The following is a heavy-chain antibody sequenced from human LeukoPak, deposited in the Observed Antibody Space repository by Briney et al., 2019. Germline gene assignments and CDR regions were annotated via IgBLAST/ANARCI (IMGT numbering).Heavy chain of an antibody. CDR1: GGSISSYY. J-gene: IGHJ4*02. Sequence: SETLSLTCTVSGGSISSYYWSWIRQPPGKGLEWIGYIYYSGSTNYNPSLKSRVTISVDTSKNQFSLKLSSVTAADTAVYYCARVRHFDWSCDYWGQGTLVTVSS. CDR2: IYYSGST. CDR3: ARVRHFDWSCDY. V-gene: IGHV4-59*01. D-gene: IGHD3-9*01.